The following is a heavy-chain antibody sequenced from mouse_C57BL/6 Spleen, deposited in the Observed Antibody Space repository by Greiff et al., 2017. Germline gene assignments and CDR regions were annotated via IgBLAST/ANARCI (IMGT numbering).Heavy chain of an antibody. D-gene: IGHD2-4*01. J-gene: IGHJ3*01. Sequence: QVQLQQSGAELVRPGTSVKVSCKASGYAFTNYLIEWVKQRPGQGLEWIGVINPGSGGTNYNEKFKGKATLTADKSSSTAYMQRSSLTSEDSAVYFCARNDYDEGAWFAYWGQGTLVTVSA. CDR3: ARNDYDEGAWFAY. V-gene: IGHV1-54*01. CDR2: INPGSGGT. CDR1: GYAFTNYL.